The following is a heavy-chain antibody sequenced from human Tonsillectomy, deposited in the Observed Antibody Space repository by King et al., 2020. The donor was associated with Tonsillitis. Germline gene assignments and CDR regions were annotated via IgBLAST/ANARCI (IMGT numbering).Heavy chain of an antibody. Sequence: VTLKESGPALVKPTQTLTLTCTFSGFSLSTSGMCVSWIRQPPGKALEWLARIDWDDDKYYSTSLKTRLTISKDTSKNQVVLTMTNMDPVDTATYYCARGYSGYDYEAGFDAFDIWGQGTMVTVSS. CDR3: ARGYSGYDYEAGFDAFDI. V-gene: IGHV2-70*11. CDR1: GFSLSTSGMC. J-gene: IGHJ3*02. D-gene: IGHD5-12*01. CDR2: IDWDDDK.